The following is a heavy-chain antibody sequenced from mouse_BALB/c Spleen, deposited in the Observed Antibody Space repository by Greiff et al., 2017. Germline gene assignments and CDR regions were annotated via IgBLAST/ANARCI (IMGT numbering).Heavy chain of an antibody. CDR3: TRSVTTASAWFAY. Sequence: VQLKQSGTVLARPGASVKMSCKASGYTFTSYWMHWVKQRPGQGLEWIGAIYPGNSDTSYNQKFKGKAKLTAVTSTSTAYMELSSLTSEDSAVYYCTRSVTTASAWFAYWGQGTLVTVSA. J-gene: IGHJ3*01. V-gene: IGHV1-5*01. CDR1: GYTFTSYW. D-gene: IGHD1-2*01. CDR2: IYPGNSDT.